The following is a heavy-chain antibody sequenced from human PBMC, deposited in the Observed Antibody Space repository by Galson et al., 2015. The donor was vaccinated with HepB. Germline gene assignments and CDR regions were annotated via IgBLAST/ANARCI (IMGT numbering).Heavy chain of an antibody. CDR2: IYWDDDK. CDR1: GLSLSTSGVS. Sequence: PALVKPTQTLTLTCTFSGLSLSTSGVSVGWIRKPPGKALEWLALIYWDDDKRYSPSLQRRLSITKDTSKSQVVLTMTNMDPVDTATYYCAHSQIGVDGIYEEENSFDSWGQGTLVIVSS. V-gene: IGHV2-5*02. J-gene: IGHJ4*02. D-gene: IGHD2-2*01. CDR3: AHSQIGVDGIYEEENSFDS.